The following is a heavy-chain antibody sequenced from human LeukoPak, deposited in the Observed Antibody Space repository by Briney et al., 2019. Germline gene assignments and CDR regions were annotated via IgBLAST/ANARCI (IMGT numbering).Heavy chain of an antibody. CDR1: GFPFSDFA. J-gene: IGHJ6*03. CDR2: ISGGGDNT. CDR3: AKFEGALLGNYYMDV. V-gene: IGHV3-23*01. Sequence: GGSLRLSCAVSGFPFSDFAMSRVRQAPGKGLEWVSTISGGGDNTYFADPVKGRFTISRDNSKNTLFLQMVSLRAEDTAVYYCAKFEGALLGNYYMDVWGKGTTVTVSS.